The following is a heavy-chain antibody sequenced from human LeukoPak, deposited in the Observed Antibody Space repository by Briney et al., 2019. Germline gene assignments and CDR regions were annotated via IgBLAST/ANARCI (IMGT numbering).Heavy chain of an antibody. CDR3: ANVGDGSSWSFFDY. CDR1: GGSISSSSYY. CDR2: INHSGST. V-gene: IGHV4-39*07. D-gene: IGHD6-13*01. Sequence: SETLSLTCTVSGGSISSSSYYWGWIRQPPGKGLEWIGEINHSGSTNYNPSLKSRATTSVDTSKNQFSLKLSSVTAADTAVYYCANVGDGSSWSFFDYWGQGTLVTVSS. J-gene: IGHJ4*02.